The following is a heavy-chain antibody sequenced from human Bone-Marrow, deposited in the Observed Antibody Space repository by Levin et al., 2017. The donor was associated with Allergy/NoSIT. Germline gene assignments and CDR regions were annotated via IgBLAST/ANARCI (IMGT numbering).Heavy chain of an antibody. V-gene: IGHV4-59*01. CDR2: IYFSGST. CDR3: ARGGYYFYYYMDG. J-gene: IGHJ6*03. CDR1: GGSISGYY. Sequence: PSETLSLTCTVSGGSISGYYWSWIRQPPGKGLEWIGYIYFSGSTNYNPSLKSRVTISEDTSKSQVSLRLESVTAADTAVYYCARGGYYFYYYMDGWGKGTSVTVSS.